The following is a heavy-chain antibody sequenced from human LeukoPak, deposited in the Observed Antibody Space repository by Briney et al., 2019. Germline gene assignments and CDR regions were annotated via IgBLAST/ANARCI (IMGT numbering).Heavy chain of an antibody. Sequence: GGSLRLSCAASGFIFSDYALHWARQAPGKGLEWVAVISFNGDNKYCAESVKGRFTISRDNSKNTLYLQMNSLRVEDTALYYCARADDSAMVNFDYWGQGTLVIVSS. D-gene: IGHD5-18*01. CDR3: ARADDSAMVNFDY. V-gene: IGHV3-30-3*01. CDR2: ISFNGDNK. CDR1: GFIFSDYA. J-gene: IGHJ4*02.